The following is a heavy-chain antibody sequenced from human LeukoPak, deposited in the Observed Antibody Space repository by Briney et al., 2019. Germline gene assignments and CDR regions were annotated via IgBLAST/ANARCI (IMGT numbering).Heavy chain of an antibody. J-gene: IGHJ4*02. CDR2: IIPIFGTA. D-gene: IGHD6-19*01. V-gene: IGHV1-69*06. CDR3: ASLAVAGTPDVDY. Sequence: SVKVSCEASGGTFSSYAISWVRQAPGQGLEWMGGIIPIFGTANYAQKFQGRVTITADKSTSTAYMELSSLRSEDTAVYYCASLAVAGTPDVDYWGQGTLVTVSS. CDR1: GGTFSSYA.